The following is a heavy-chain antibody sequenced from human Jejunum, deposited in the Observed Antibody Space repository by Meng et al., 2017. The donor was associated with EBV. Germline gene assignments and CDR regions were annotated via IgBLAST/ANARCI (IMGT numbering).Heavy chain of an antibody. Sequence: VQLHPWAPGLLTPSQPLSLTFAFYRGSFSGYYWSWIRQHPGKGLEWIGEINHSGSTNYNPSLRSRVTISVETSKNQFSLRLNSVTAADTAVYYCARVAFSYTTRSLDSWGQGTLVTVSS. D-gene: IGHD3-16*02. CDR3: ARVAFSYTTRSLDS. V-gene: IGHV4-34*01. CDR2: INHSGST. CDR1: RGSFSGYY. J-gene: IGHJ4*02.